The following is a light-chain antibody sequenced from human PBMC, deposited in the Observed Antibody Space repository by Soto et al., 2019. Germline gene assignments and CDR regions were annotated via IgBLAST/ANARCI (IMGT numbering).Light chain of an antibody. V-gene: IGLV2-14*01. Sequence: QPASVSGSPGQSITISCTGTSSDVGAYKYVSWYQQHPDKAPKLIIYVVSNRPSGVSNRFSGSKSGNTASLTISGLQAEDEADYYCGSYTSSDTPYVFGTGTKLTVL. J-gene: IGLJ1*01. CDR3: GSYTSSDTPYV. CDR1: SSDVGAYKY. CDR2: VVS.